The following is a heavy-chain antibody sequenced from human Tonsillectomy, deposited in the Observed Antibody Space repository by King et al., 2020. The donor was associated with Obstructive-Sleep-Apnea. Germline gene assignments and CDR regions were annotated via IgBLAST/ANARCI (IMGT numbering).Heavy chain of an antibody. Sequence: VQLQQWGAGLLKPSETLSLTCAVFGGSFSYYYWSWIRQPPGKGLEWIGEINHSGSTNYNPSLKSRVTISVDTSKNQVSLKLNSVTAADTAVYYCARGSGAAAVNWFDPWGQGTLVTVSS. CDR1: GGSFSYYY. V-gene: IGHV4-34*01. D-gene: IGHD6-13*01. CDR2: INHSGST. CDR3: ARGSGAAAVNWFDP. J-gene: IGHJ5*02.